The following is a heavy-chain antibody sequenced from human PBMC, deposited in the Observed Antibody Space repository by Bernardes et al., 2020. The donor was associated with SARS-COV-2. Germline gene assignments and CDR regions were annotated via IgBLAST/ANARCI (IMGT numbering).Heavy chain of an antibody. CDR3: TRDPIAARDFYYYFDY. V-gene: IGHV3-49*03. CDR2: IRRTTYGGTA. J-gene: IGHJ4*02. Sequence: GGSLRLSCTASGFSFGEYALGWFRQAPGKGLEWVGFIRRTTYGGTAEYAASVKGRFTISRDDSKGIAYLQMNSLQTEDTAVYYCTRDPIAARDFYYYFDYWGQGTLVTVSS. D-gene: IGHD6-6*01. CDR1: GFSFGEYA.